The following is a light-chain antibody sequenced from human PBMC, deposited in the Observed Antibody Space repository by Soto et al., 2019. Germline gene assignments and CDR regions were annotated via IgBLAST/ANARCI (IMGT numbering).Light chain of an antibody. Sequence: DIQMTQSPSAMSASLGDRVTFTCRASQGVSHYLAWFQQKPGEAPKRLIFDASTLQSGVPSRFSGSGFGTEFTLTITNLQPEDLATYYCLQYNTYPYIFGQGTKLEIK. CDR3: LQYNTYPYI. V-gene: IGKV1-17*03. J-gene: IGKJ2*01. CDR1: QGVSHY. CDR2: DAS.